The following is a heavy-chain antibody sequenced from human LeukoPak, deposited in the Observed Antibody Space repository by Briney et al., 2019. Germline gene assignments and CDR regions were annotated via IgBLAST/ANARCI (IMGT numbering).Heavy chain of an antibody. Sequence: ASVKVSCKASGYTFTSYGISWVRQAPGQGLEWMGWISAYSGDTNYAQKFQGRATMTTDTSTSTAYMELRSLSSDDTAVYYCARVLRGGEGYYFDYWGQGTLVTVSS. V-gene: IGHV1-18*01. CDR3: ARVLRGGEGYYFDY. D-gene: IGHD3-16*01. CDR1: GYTFTSYG. J-gene: IGHJ4*02. CDR2: ISAYSGDT.